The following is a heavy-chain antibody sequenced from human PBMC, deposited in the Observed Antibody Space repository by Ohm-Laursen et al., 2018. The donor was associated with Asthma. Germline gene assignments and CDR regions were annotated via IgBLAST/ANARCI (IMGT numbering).Heavy chain of an antibody. V-gene: IGHV1-46*01. J-gene: IGHJ6*02. CDR1: GYTFTGYY. CDR2: VNPSGGST. Sequence: ASVKVSCKASGYTFTGYYMHWVRQAPGQGLEWMGIVNPSGGSTSYAQKFQGRVTMTRDTSTSTVYMELSSLRSEDTAVYYCARAESRYDFWSGYCGMDVWGQGTTVTVSS. CDR3: ARAESRYDFWSGYCGMDV. D-gene: IGHD3-3*01.